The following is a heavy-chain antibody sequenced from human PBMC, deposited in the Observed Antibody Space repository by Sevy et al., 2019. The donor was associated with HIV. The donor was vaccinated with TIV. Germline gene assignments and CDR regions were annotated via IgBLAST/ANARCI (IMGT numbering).Heavy chain of an antibody. CDR3: AKVDVVVPVADYGLDV. Sequence: GGSLRLSCAASGFTFSNYAMTWVRQAPGKGLEWVSSISRSGGRTYYADSVKGRFTISRDNSKNTLYVQMNSLRAEDTALYYCAKVDVVVPVADYGLDVWGQGTTVTVSS. D-gene: IGHD2-2*01. CDR1: GFTFSNYA. J-gene: IGHJ6*02. V-gene: IGHV3-23*01. CDR2: ISRSGGRT.